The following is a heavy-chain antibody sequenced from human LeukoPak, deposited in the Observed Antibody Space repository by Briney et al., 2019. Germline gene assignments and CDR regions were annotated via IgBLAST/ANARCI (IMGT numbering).Heavy chain of an antibody. Sequence: SQTLSLTCTVSGGSISSGSYYWSWIRQPAGKGLEWIGRIYTSGSTNYNPSLKSRVTISVDTSKNQFSLKPSSVTAADTAVYYCAADYYDSSGYYYVGAFDIWGQGTMVTVSS. V-gene: IGHV4-61*02. J-gene: IGHJ3*02. D-gene: IGHD3-22*01. CDR2: IYTSGST. CDR3: AADYYDSSGYYYVGAFDI. CDR1: GGSISSGSYY.